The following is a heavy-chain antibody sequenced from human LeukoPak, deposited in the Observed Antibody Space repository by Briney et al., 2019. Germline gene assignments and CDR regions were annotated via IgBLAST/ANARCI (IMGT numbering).Heavy chain of an antibody. J-gene: IGHJ4*02. V-gene: IGHV3-7*03. Sequence: GGSLRLPCAASGFTFNSYWMSWVRQAPGKGLEWVANINQDGSQKYYVDSVKGQFTISRDNAKNSLYLQMNSLRAEDTAVYYCARDFGGAVAGPRFDCWGREPWSPSPQ. CDR3: ARDFGGAVAGPRFDC. CDR1: GFTFNSYW. CDR2: INQDGSQK. D-gene: IGHD6-19*01.